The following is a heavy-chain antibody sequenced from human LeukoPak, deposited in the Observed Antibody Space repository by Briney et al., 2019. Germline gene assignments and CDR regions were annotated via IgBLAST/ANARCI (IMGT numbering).Heavy chain of an antibody. J-gene: IGHJ4*02. Sequence: GGSLRLSCAASGFTFSSSDMTWVRQAPGKGLEWVSSISTSSSYIYYTDSVKGRFTISRDNAKNTLYLQMNSLRAEDTAVYYCARDRAQPGYWGQGTLVTVSS. V-gene: IGHV3-21*01. CDR3: ARDRAQPGY. CDR1: GFTFSSSD. D-gene: IGHD5-18*01. CDR2: ISTSSSYI.